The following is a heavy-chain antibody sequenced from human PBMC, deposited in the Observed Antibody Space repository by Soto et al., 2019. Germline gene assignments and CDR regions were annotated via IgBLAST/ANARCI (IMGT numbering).Heavy chain of an antibody. J-gene: IGHJ4*02. CDR2: TYYRSRWYF. Sequence: PSQTLSLTCVISGASVSSNSAVWHWSSQSPSRGLEWLGRTYYRSRWYFDYAVSVKSRITINPDTSKNQFSLQLNSLTPEDTAVYYCARVPNTGHFDYWGQGTLVTVSS. CDR3: ARVPNTGHFDY. V-gene: IGHV6-1*01. CDR1: GASVSSNSAV. D-gene: IGHD1-1*01.